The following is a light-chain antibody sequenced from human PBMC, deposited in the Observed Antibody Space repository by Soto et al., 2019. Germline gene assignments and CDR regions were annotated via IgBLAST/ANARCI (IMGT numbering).Light chain of an antibody. Sequence: EIVLTQSPVTLSLSPGERATLSCRASQSIASHLAWYQQKPGQAPRLLIHDASSRATGIPARFSGSGSGTDFTLTNSSLEPEDFAVYYCQQRNNWPPSITFGPGTRLEIK. CDR3: QQRNNWPPSIT. CDR2: DAS. J-gene: IGKJ5*01. CDR1: QSIASH. V-gene: IGKV3-11*01.